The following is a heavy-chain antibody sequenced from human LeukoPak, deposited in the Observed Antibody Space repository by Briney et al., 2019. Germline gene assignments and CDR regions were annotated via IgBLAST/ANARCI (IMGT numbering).Heavy chain of an antibody. V-gene: IGHV4-38-2*01. CDR2: IYHSGAT. J-gene: IGHJ4*02. D-gene: IGHD1-26*01. CDR1: GYSISSGYY. CDR3: ARYSGSPYWYLDH. Sequence: SETLSLTCAVSGYSISSGYYWGWIRQPPGKGLEWIGHIYHSGATKYNASLESRVTMSVDTSKNQFSLKLNSVTAADTAVYHCARYSGSPYWYLDHWGQGVLVTVSS.